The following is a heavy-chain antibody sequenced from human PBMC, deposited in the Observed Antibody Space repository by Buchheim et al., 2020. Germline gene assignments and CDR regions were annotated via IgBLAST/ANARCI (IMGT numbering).Heavy chain of an antibody. Sequence: EVQLLESGGGLVQLGGSLRLTCAASAFTFSTYAMTWVRQAPGTGLEWVSTISGNGGGTYYADSVKGRSPISRDNSRNTLYLQMNSLRAEDTAVYYCARDPVWGPDYWGQGTL. CDR1: AFTFSTYA. V-gene: IGHV3-23*01. J-gene: IGHJ4*02. CDR2: ISGNGGGT. CDR3: ARDPVWGPDY. D-gene: IGHD3-16*01.